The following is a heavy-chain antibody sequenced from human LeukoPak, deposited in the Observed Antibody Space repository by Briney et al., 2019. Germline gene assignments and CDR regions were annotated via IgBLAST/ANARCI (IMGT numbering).Heavy chain of an antibody. Sequence: PGGSLRLSCAASGFTFSSFAMSWVRQAPGKGLEWVSSMSGSGGSTYYADSVKGRFTISRDNSRNTLYLQMNSLRADDTAVYYCAKDHGVAVAGMYYWGQRTLVTVSS. CDR2: MSGSGGST. V-gene: IGHV3-23*01. CDR3: AKDHGVAVAGMYY. J-gene: IGHJ4*02. CDR1: GFTFSSFA. D-gene: IGHD6-19*01.